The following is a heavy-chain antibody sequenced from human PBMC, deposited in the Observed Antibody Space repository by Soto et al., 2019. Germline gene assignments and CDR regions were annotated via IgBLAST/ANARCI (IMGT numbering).Heavy chain of an antibody. D-gene: IGHD6-13*01. CDR1: GGSISSSSYY. CDR2: IYYSGGT. J-gene: IGHJ6*03. CDR3: ARHVPLVLSYYMDV. Sequence: PSETLSLTCTVSGGSISSSSYYWGWIRQPPGKGLEWIGSIYYSGGTYYNPSLKSRVTISVDTSKNQFSLKLSSVTAADTAVYYCARHVPLVLSYYMDVWGKGTTVTVS. V-gene: IGHV4-39*01.